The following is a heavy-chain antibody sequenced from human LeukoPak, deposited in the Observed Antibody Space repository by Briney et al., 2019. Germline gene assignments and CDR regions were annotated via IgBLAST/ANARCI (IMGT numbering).Heavy chain of an antibody. CDR2: INPSGGST. CDR1: GYTFTSYY. J-gene: IGHJ6*03. Sequence: ASVKVSCKASGYTFTSYYMHWVRQAPGQGLEWMGIINPSGGSTSYAQKFQGRVTMTRDTSTSTVYMELSRLRSDDTAVYYCASRLPAAGNDPFYYWYYMDVWGKGTTVTVSS. V-gene: IGHV1-46*01. D-gene: IGHD2-2*01. CDR3: ASRLPAAGNDPFYYWYYMDV.